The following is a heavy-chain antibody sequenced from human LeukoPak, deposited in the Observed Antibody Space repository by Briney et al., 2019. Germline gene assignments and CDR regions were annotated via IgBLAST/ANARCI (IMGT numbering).Heavy chain of an antibody. D-gene: IGHD3-10*01. CDR2: FDPDQGET. CDR1: GYSVSELS. CDR3: TPRRFYGSATGWFAP. V-gene: IGHV1-24*01. J-gene: IGHJ5*02. Sequence: GASVKVSCKVSGYSVSELSMQWVRQAAGKGLEWMGGFDPDQGETIYAQKFQGRGTMSEDTSTDTAYMEVRSLRFEDTAVYYCTPRRFYGSATGWFAPSGQGTLVTVSS.